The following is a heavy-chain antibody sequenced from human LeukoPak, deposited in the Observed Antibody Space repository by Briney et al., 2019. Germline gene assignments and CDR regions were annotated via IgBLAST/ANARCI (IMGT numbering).Heavy chain of an antibody. CDR3: ARDRGDIVVVPAAIRGNWFDP. Sequence: GGSLRLSCAASGFTFSSYAMHWVRQAPGKGLEWVAVISYDGSNKYYADSVKGRFTISRDNSKNTLYLQMNSLRAEDTAVYYCARDRGDIVVVPAAIRGNWFDPWGQGTLVTVSS. J-gene: IGHJ5*02. V-gene: IGHV3-30-3*01. D-gene: IGHD2-2*02. CDR2: ISYDGSNK. CDR1: GFTFSSYA.